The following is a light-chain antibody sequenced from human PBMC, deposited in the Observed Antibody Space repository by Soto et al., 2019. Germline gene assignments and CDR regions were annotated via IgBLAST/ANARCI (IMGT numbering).Light chain of an antibody. Sequence: DLQMPQSPSTLSASVGDRVTITCRASQSISSWLAWYQQKPGKAPKLLIYKASSLESGVPSRFSGSGSGTEFTLTISSLQPDDFATYYCQQYNSYPVTFGQGTKVEIK. CDR1: QSISSW. CDR2: KAS. J-gene: IGKJ1*01. CDR3: QQYNSYPVT. V-gene: IGKV1-5*03.